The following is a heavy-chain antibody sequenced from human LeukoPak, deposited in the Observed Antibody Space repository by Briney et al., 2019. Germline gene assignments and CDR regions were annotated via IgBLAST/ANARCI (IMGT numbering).Heavy chain of an antibody. J-gene: IGHJ4*02. CDR1: GVTLSSYG. CDR2: IWHDENTK. Sequence: GGSLRLSCAPSGVTLSSYGMNSVGQAPGKGLEWVAVIWHDENTKDYADSVKGRFTISRDNSKNTLYLQMNSLRAEDTAFYYGATEIGAGAFDYWGQGTLVTVSS. D-gene: IGHD6-13*01. CDR3: ATEIGAGAFDY. V-gene: IGHV3-33*01.